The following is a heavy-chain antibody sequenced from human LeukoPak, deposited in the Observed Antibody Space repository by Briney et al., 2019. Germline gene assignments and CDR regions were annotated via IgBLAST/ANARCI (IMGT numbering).Heavy chain of an antibody. D-gene: IGHD3-16*01. V-gene: IGHV1-18*01. Sequence: PRASVKVSCKASGYTFTSYGISWVRQAPGQGLEWMGWISAYNGNTNYAQKLQGRVTMTTDTSTSTAYMELRSLRSDDTAVYYCARVPPKRVTFGGLWANNWFDPWGQGTLVTVSS. CDR3: ARVPPKRVTFGGLWANNWFDP. CDR1: GYTFTSYG. CDR2: ISAYNGNT. J-gene: IGHJ5*02.